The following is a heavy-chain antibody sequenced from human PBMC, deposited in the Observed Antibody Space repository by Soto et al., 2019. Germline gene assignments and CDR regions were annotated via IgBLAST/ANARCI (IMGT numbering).Heavy chain of an antibody. CDR2: IYYSGST. D-gene: IGHD2-15*01. CDR1: GGSISSYY. V-gene: IGHV4-59*12. CDR3: ANNDYCSGWFQIRPYY. Sequence: PSETLSLTCTVSGGSISSYYWTWIRQPPGKGLEWIGYIYYSGSTYYNPSLKSRVTISVDNSKNTLYLQMNSLTVEDTAVYYCANNDYCSGWFQIRPYYWGQGALVTASS. J-gene: IGHJ4*02.